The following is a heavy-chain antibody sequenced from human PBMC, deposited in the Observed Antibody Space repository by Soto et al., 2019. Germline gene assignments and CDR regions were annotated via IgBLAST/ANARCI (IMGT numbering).Heavy chain of an antibody. CDR3: ARAEMVYAAYDY. J-gene: IGHJ4*02. CDR2: IKQDGSEQ. Sequence: GGSLRLSCAASGFTFSYYWMSWVRQAPGKGLESVANIKQDGSEQYSVDSVKGRFTISRDNAKNSLYLQMNSLRGEDTAVYYCARAEMVYAAYDYWGQGSQVTVSS. D-gene: IGHD2-8*01. V-gene: IGHV3-7*01. CDR1: GFTFSYYW.